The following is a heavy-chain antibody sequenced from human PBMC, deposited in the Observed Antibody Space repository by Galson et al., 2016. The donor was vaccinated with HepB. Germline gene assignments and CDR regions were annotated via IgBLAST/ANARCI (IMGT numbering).Heavy chain of an antibody. CDR1: GYTFNIYG. CDR3: AREFSRRVPTLTLDS. D-gene: IGHD3-3*02. CDR2: ISGYNGVT. Sequence: SVKVSCRATGYTFNIYGITWVRQAPGQGLEWMGWISGYNGVTKYAQKYQGRVTMTTDSSTSTAYMEVRSLRYDDTAVYYCAREFSRRVPTLTLDSWGQGTLVTVSS. V-gene: IGHV1-18*01. J-gene: IGHJ4*02.